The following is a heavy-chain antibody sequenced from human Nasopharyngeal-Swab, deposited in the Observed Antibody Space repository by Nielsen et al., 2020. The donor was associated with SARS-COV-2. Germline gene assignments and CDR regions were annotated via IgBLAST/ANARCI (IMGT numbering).Heavy chain of an antibody. D-gene: IGHD6-13*01. CDR3: ASDSSSWYAYFDY. Sequence: GGSLRLSCAASGFTFDDYAIHWVRQAPGKGLEWVSGISWNSGSIGYADSVKGRFTISRDNAKNSLYLQMNSLRAEDTALYYCASDSSSWYAYFDYWGQGTLVTVSS. V-gene: IGHV3-9*01. J-gene: IGHJ4*02. CDR1: GFTFDDYA. CDR2: ISWNSGSI.